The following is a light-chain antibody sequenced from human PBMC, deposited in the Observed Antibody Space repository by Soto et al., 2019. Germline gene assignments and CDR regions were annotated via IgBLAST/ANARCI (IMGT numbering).Light chain of an antibody. CDR3: QQYGSSPPLT. V-gene: IGKV3-20*01. Sequence: EFVLTQSPGTLSLSPGERATLSCRASQSVSSSYLAWYQQKPGQAPRILIHGASTRATGIPDRFSGSGSGTDFTLPISRLEPEDFAVYYCQQYGSSPPLTFGGGTKVEIK. J-gene: IGKJ4*01. CDR2: GAS. CDR1: QSVSSSY.